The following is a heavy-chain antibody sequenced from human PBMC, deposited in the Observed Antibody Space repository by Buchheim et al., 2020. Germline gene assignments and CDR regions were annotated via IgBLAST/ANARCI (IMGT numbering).Heavy chain of an antibody. CDR2: IYYSGST. CDR3: ARTGTTDYYYYGMDV. Sequence: QVQLQESGPGLVKPSETLSLTCTVSGGSVSSGSYYWSWIRQPPGKGLEWIGYIYYSGSTNYNPSLKSRVPISVDTSKNQFSLKLSSVTAADTAVYYCARTGTTDYYYYGMDVWGQGTT. V-gene: IGHV4-61*01. D-gene: IGHD1-7*01. CDR1: GGSVSSGSYY. J-gene: IGHJ6*02.